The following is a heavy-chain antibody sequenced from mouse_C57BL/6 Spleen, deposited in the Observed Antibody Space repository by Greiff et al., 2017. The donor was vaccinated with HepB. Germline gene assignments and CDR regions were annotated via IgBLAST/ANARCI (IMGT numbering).Heavy chain of an antibody. CDR3: ARRAYYYGSSFYYFDY. J-gene: IGHJ2*01. D-gene: IGHD1-1*01. CDR1: GYTFTSYW. Sequence: QVQLQQPGAELVMPGASVKLSCKASGYTFTSYWMHWVKQRPGQGLEWIGEIDPSDSYTNYNQKFKGKSTLTVDKSSSTAYMQLSSLTSEDSAVYYCARRAYYYGSSFYYFDYWGQGTTLTVSS. V-gene: IGHV1-69*01. CDR2: IDPSDSYT.